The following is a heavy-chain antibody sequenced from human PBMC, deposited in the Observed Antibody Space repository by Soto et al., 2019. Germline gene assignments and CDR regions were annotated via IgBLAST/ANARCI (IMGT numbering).Heavy chain of an antibody. CDR3: AGWGGQDYNY. V-gene: IGHV3-7*03. CDR2: INPEGTVG. Sequence: VQLLGSGGGLVQPGGSLRLSCVGSGFTFSTYWMNWVRQAPGMGLEWVANINPEGTVGTYVDSVKGRFTTSRDNARNSLFLQMNSLRVDDTAVYFCAGWGGQDYNYWGQGIVVTVS. CDR1: GFTFSTYW. J-gene: IGHJ4*02. D-gene: IGHD3-16*01.